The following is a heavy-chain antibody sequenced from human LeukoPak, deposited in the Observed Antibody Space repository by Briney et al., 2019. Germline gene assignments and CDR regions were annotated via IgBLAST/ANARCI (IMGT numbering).Heavy chain of an antibody. CDR3: ARVRSPFSSGWYYFDY. V-gene: IGHV3-30*04. CDR1: GFTFSSYA. CDR2: ISYDGSNK. D-gene: IGHD6-19*01. Sequence: GGSLRLSCAASGFTFSSYAMHWVRQAPGKGLEWVAVISYDGSNKYYADSVKGRFTISRDNPKNTLYLQMNSLRAEDTAVYYCARVRSPFSSGWYYFDYWGQGTLVTVSS. J-gene: IGHJ4*02.